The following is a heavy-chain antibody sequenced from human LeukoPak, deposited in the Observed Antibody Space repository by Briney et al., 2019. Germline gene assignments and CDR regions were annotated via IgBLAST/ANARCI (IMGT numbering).Heavy chain of an antibody. CDR1: GYTFTSYD. V-gene: IGHV1-8*01. CDR3: ARKGSSSWYGFYYYYMDV. Sequence: ASVKVSCKASGYTFTSYDINWVRQAAGQGLEWMGWMNPNSGNTGYAQKFQGRVTMTRNTSISTAYTELSSLRSEDTAVYYCARKGSSSWYGFYYYYMDVWGKGTTVTISS. CDR2: MNPNSGNT. D-gene: IGHD6-13*01. J-gene: IGHJ6*03.